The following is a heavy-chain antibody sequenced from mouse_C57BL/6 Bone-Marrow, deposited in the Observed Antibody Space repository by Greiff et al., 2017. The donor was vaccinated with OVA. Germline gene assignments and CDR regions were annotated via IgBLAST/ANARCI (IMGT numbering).Heavy chain of an antibody. Sequence: QVQLQQPGTELVKPGASVKLSCKASGYTFTSYWMHWVKQRPGQGLEWIGNINPSNGGTNYNEKFKSKATLTVDKSSSTAYMQLSSLTSEDSAVYDCARNDGYYSWFAYWGQGTLVTVSA. J-gene: IGHJ3*01. CDR2: INPSNGGT. CDR3: ARNDGYYSWFAY. V-gene: IGHV1-53*01. D-gene: IGHD2-3*01. CDR1: GYTFTSYW.